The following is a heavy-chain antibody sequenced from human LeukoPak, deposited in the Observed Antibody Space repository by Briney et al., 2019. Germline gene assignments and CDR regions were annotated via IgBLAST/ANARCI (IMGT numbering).Heavy chain of an antibody. Sequence: SETLSLTCTVSGYSISSGYYWGWIRQPPGKGLEWIGSIYHSGSTYYNPSLKCRVTISLDTSKNQFSLKLSSVTAADTAVYYCARDSPPTWGQGILVTVSS. V-gene: IGHV4-38-2*02. CDR1: GYSISSGYY. CDR2: IYHSGST. J-gene: IGHJ4*02. CDR3: ARDSPPT.